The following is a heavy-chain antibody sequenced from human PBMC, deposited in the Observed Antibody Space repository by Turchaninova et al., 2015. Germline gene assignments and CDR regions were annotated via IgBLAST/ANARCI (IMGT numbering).Heavy chain of an antibody. CDR3: ARSPVLEYFDSFLQGMDV. CDR2: INPKSGGT. Sequence: QVQLVQSGAEVKKPGASVKVSCKTSGYTLTDYFMHWVRQAPGQGLEWMGWINPKSGGTHYAQKFQGWVTMTRDTSISTVYMELRRLSSDDTAVYYCARSPVLEYFDSFLQGMDVWGQGTTVTVSS. J-gene: IGHJ6*02. D-gene: IGHD3-9*01. CDR1: GYTLTDYF. V-gene: IGHV1-2*04.